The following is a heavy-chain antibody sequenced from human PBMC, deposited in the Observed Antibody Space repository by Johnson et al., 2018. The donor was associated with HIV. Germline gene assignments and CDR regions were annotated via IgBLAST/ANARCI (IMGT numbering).Heavy chain of an antibody. V-gene: IGHV3-7*03. CDR1: GFTFSSYA. CDR2: IKQDGSEK. J-gene: IGHJ3*02. CDR3: TTAKWLLGAFDI. Sequence: EVQLVESGGGVVQPGRSLRLSCAASGFTFSSYAMHWVRQAPGKGLEWVANIKQDGSEKYYVDSVKGRFTISRDNAKNSLYLQMNSLRAEDTAVYYCTTAKWLLGAFDIWGQGTLVIVSS. D-gene: IGHD3-22*01.